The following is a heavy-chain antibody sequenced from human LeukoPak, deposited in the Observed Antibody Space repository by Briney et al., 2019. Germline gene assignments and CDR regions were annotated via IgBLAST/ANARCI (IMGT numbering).Heavy chain of an antibody. D-gene: IGHD6-13*01. J-gene: IGHJ4*02. CDR2: ISWNSGSI. V-gene: IGHV3-9*01. Sequence: GGSLRLSCAASGFTFDDYAMHWVRQAPGKGLEWVSGISWNSGSIGYADSVKGRFTISRDNAKNSLYLQMNSLRDEDTAVYYCAKGSLGSWYYFDYWGQGTLVTVSS. CDR3: AKGSLGSWYYFDY. CDR1: GFTFDDYA.